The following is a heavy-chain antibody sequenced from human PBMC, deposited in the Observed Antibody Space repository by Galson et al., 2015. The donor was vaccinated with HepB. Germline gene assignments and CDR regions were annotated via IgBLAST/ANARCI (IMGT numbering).Heavy chain of an antibody. D-gene: IGHD1-1*01. Sequence: SVKVSCKASGYSFSTHAIHWVRQAPGQRLEWMGWINAGNGNTIYSQRFQGRVTITGDTSASTAYVELRGLRSKDTAMYYCARDQRVPLRSDYRFYGMDVWGQGTTVTVSS. V-gene: IGHV1-3*01. CDR1: GYSFSTHA. CDR2: INAGNGNT. CDR3: ARDQRVPLRSDYRFYGMDV. J-gene: IGHJ6*02.